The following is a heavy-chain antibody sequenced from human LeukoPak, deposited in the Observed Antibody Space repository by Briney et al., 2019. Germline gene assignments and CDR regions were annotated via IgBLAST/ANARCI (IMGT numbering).Heavy chain of an antibody. CDR1: GFTFSYYA. CDR2: ISDSGGST. CDR3: AKDGYGDRRYYFDY. J-gene: IGHJ4*02. Sequence: GGSLRLSCAASGFTFSYYAMIWVRQAPGKGLEWVSGISDSGGSTYYPDSVKGRFTISRDNSKNTLYLQMNSLRAEDTAVYYCAKDGYGDRRYYFDYWGQGTPVTVSS. D-gene: IGHD4-17*01. V-gene: IGHV3-23*01.